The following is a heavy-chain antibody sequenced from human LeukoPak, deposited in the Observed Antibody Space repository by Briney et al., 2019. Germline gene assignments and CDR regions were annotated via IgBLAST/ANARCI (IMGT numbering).Heavy chain of an antibody. J-gene: IGHJ4*02. D-gene: IGHD6-19*01. CDR3: AKESSGGWYFDY. CDR1: GFTFSSYA. V-gene: IGHV3-23*01. CDR2: IPASGGST. Sequence: GGSLRLSCAASGFTFSSYAMIWVLQAPGKGLEWVSSIPASGGSTYYADSVKGRFTISRDNSKNSLYLQMNSLRAEDTAVYYCAKESSGGWYFDYWGQGTLVTVAS.